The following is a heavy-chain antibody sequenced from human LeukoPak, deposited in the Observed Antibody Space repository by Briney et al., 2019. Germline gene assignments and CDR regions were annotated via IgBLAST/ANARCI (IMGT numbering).Heavy chain of an antibody. CDR2: IDPDGITT. CDR3: TRVQAGRSGLMDV. V-gene: IGHV3-74*01. D-gene: IGHD2-8*02. Sequence: GGSLRLSCAASGFTLSGYWMHWVRQAPGEGLVWVSRIDPDGITTNYADSVKGRFTTSRDNARNTLYLQMNSLTAEDTALYYCTRVQAGRSGLMDVWGRGTTVTVSS. J-gene: IGHJ6*02. CDR1: GFTLSGYW.